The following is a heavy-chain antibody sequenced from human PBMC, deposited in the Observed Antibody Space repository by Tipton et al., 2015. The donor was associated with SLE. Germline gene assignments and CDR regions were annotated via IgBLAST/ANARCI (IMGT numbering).Heavy chain of an antibody. Sequence: SLRLSCAASGFSFSAYSMNWVRQAPGQGLEWLSSISSGSTYIYYADSMKGRFTISRDNAKNSLYLQMNSLTAEDTAVYYCARERTYGDYFYYYAVDVWGQGTTVTVSS. J-gene: IGHJ6*02. CDR1: GFSFSAYS. D-gene: IGHD4-17*01. CDR3: ARERTYGDYFYYYAVDV. CDR2: ISSGSTYI. V-gene: IGHV3-21*03.